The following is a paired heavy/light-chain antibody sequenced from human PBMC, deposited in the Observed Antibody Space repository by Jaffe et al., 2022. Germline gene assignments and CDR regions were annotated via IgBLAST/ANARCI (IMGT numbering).Heavy chain of an antibody. J-gene: IGHJ4*02. D-gene: IGHD5-12*01. CDR2: IYWDDDK. Sequence: QITLKESGPTLVKPTQTLTLTCTFSGFSLSTSGMGVGWIRQPPGKALEWLALIYWDDDKRYRPSLKSRLTITKDTSKNQVVLTMINMDPVDTATYYCAHIRRTGGYEQIDYWGQGTLVTVSS. CDR3: AHIRRTGGYEQIDY. V-gene: IGHV2-5*02. CDR1: GFSLSTSGMG.
Light chain of an antibody. CDR3: YSTDSSGNHRV. CDR1: ALPKKY. CDR2: EDS. V-gene: IGLV3-10*01. Sequence: SYELTQPPSVSVSPGQTARITCSGDALPKKYAYWYQQKSGQAPVLVIYEDSKRPSGIPERFSGSSSGTMATLTISGAQVEDEADYYCYSTDSSGNHRVFGGGTKLSVL. J-gene: IGLJ3*02.